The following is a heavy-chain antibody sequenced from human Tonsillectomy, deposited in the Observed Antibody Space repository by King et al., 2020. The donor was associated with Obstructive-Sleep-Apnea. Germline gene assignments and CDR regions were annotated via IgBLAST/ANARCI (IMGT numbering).Heavy chain of an antibody. V-gene: IGHV4-59*01. D-gene: IGHD1-26*01. J-gene: IGHJ3*02. CDR1: GGSISSYY. CDR2: IYYSGST. CDR3: ARDLPGALDAFDI. Sequence: VQLQESGPGLVKPSETLSITCTVSGGSISSYYWSWIRQPPGKGLEWIGYIYYSGSTNYNPTLKSRVTISVDTAKNQFSLKLSSVTAAGTDVYYCARDLPGALDAFDIWGQGTMVTVSS.